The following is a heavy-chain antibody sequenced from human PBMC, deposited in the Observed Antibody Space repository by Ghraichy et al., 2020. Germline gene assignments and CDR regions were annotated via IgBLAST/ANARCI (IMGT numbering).Heavy chain of an antibody. D-gene: IGHD2-15*01. V-gene: IGHV4-30-2*01. CDR1: GDSLSNSGNS. J-gene: IGHJ4*02. Sequence: SETLSLTCAVSGDSLSNSGNSWSWIRQPPGKGLEWIGYIHQSGSPYYNSSLKSRVTISLDRSKNQFSLNLSSVTAADTAVYYCARARARSAFDYWGQGTLVTVSS. CDR3: ARARARSAFDY. CDR2: IHQSGSP.